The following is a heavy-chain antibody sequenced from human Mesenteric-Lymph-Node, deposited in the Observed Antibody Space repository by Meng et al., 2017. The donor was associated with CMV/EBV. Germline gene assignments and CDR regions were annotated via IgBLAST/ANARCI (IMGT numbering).Heavy chain of an antibody. V-gene: IGHV1-69*05. CDR1: GGTFSSYA. CDR2: IIPIFGTT. J-gene: IGHJ6*02. Sequence: SVKVSCKASGGTFSSYAISWVRQAPGQGLEWMGGIIPIFGTTTYAQKFQGRVTITTDESTSTAYIELSSLRSEDTAVYYCAVSRVPRDYYYGMDVWGQGTTVTVSS. D-gene: IGHD1-1*01. CDR3: AVSRVPRDYYYGMDV.